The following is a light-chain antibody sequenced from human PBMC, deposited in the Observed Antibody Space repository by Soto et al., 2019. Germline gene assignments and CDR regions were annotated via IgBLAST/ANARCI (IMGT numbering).Light chain of an antibody. CDR1: SPNVGVYKL. V-gene: IGLV2-14*02. CDR2: EGS. CDR3: SSYTTSTSFIL. Sequence: QSALTQPASVSGSPGQSITISCTGTSPNVGVYKLVSWYQQHPGKAPKLIIYEGSKRPSGVSNRFSGSKSGNTASLTISGLQAEDEAYYYCSSYTTSTSFILFGGGTKLTVL. J-gene: IGLJ2*01.